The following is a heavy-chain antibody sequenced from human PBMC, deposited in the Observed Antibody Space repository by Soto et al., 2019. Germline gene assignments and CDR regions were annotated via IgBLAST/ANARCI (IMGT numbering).Heavy chain of an antibody. Sequence: PSVKVSCRASGGTFSSYAISWVRQAPGQGLEWMGGIIPIFGTANYAQKFQGRVTITADESTSTAYMELSSLRSEDTAVYYCAREVRWEPEEGEAFDIWGQGTMVTVSS. CDR3: AREVRWEPEEGEAFDI. CDR2: IIPIFGTA. J-gene: IGHJ3*02. D-gene: IGHD1-26*01. CDR1: GGTFSSYA. V-gene: IGHV1-69*13.